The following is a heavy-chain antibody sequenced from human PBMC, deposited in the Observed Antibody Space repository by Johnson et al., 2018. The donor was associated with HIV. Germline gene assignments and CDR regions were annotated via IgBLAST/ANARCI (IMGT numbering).Heavy chain of an antibody. V-gene: IGHV3-9*01. CDR3: ARDSPWELTAFDI. D-gene: IGHD1-26*01. CDR2: LSWNGGTI. J-gene: IGHJ3*02. Sequence: VQLVESGGGLIQPGTSLRLSCAASGFTFDDYAMHWVRQIPGKGLEWISGLSWNGGTIGYADSVKGRFTISRDNAKSSLYLQMNSLRAEDTAVYYCARDSPWELTAFDIWGQGTMVTVSS. CDR1: GFTFDDYA.